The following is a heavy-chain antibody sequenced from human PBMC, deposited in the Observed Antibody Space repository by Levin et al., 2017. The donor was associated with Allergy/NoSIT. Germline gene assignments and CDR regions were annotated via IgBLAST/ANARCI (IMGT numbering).Heavy chain of an antibody. CDR2: IYYSGST. V-gene: IGHV4-30-4*01. CDR3: AASGLRYFDWVRELDY. Sequence: SETLSLTCTVSGGSISSGDYYWSWIRQPPGKGLEWIGYIYYSGSTYYNPSLKSRVTISVDTSKNQFSLKLSSVTAADTAVYYCAASGLRYFDWVRELDYWGQGTLVTVSS. CDR1: GGSISSGDYY. J-gene: IGHJ4*02. D-gene: IGHD3-9*01.